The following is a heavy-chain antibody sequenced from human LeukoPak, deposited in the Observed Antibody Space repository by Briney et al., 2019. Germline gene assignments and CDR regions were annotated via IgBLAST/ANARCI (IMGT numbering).Heavy chain of an antibody. V-gene: IGHV4-59*01. D-gene: IGHD2-15*01. CDR3: AREGYCSGGSCYFWAFDI. CDR1: GGSISSYY. Sequence: SETLSLTCTVSGGSISSYYWSWIRQPPGKGLEWTGYIYYSGSTNYNPSLKSRVTISVDTSKNQFSLKLSSVTAADTAVYYCAREGYCSGGSCYFWAFDIWGQGTMVTVSS. CDR2: IYYSGST. J-gene: IGHJ3*02.